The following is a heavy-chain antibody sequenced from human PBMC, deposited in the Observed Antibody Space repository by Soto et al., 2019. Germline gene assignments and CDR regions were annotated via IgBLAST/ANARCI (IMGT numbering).Heavy chain of an antibody. D-gene: IGHD3-22*01. CDR2: ISSSSTI. V-gene: IGHV3-48*02. Sequence: GGSLRLSCAASGFTFSSYSMNWVRQAPGKGLEWVSYISSSSTIYYADSVKGRFTSSRDNAKNSLYLQMNSLRDEDTAVYYCAREGDYYDSSGYDYWGQGTLVTVSS. J-gene: IGHJ4*02. CDR1: GFTFSSYS. CDR3: AREGDYYDSSGYDY.